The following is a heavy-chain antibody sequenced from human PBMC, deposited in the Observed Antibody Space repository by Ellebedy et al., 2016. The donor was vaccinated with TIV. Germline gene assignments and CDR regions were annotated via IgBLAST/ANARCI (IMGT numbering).Heavy chain of an antibody. J-gene: IGHJ6*03. Sequence: ASVKVSXXASGYTFTSYGISWVRQAPGQGLEWMGWISAYNGNTNYAQKLQGRVTMTTDTSTSTAYMELRSLRSDDTAVYYCAREPSISGSYHPYYYYMDVWGKGTTVTVSS. CDR3: AREPSISGSYHPYYYYMDV. D-gene: IGHD1-26*01. V-gene: IGHV1-18*01. CDR1: GYTFTSYG. CDR2: ISAYNGNT.